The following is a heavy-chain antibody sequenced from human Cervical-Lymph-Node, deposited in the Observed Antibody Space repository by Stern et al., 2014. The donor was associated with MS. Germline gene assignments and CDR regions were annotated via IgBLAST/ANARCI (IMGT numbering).Heavy chain of an antibody. CDR2: ISYDGSNT. J-gene: IGHJ4*02. CDR3: VKRGITEVRGVRLGDY. CDR1: GFRFSSYG. D-gene: IGHD3-10*01. V-gene: IGHV3-30*18. Sequence: VQLVESGGGVVQPGRSLRLSCEASGFRFSSYGIHWVRQAPGKGLEWVAVISYDGSNTHYGVSVKGRFTISRDNSKNTLYLEMRSLRPEDTAVYYCVKRGITEVRGVRLGDYWGPGTLVIVSS.